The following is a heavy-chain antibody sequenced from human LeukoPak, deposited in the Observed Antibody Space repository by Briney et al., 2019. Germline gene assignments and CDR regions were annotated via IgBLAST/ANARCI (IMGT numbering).Heavy chain of an antibody. CDR3: ARQDYGDYVDYFDY. D-gene: IGHD4-17*01. Sequence: SETLSLTCAVYGGSFSGYYWSWIRQPPGKGLEWIGEINHSGSTNYNPSLKSRVTISVDTSKNQFSLKLSSATAADTAVYYCARQDYGDYVDYFDYWGQGTLVTVSS. CDR1: GGSFSGYY. J-gene: IGHJ4*02. V-gene: IGHV4-34*01. CDR2: INHSGST.